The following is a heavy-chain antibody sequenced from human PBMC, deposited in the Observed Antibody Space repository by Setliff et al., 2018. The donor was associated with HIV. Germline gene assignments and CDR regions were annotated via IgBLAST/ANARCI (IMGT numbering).Heavy chain of an antibody. CDR3: AQLGMVDDFDY. V-gene: IGHV4-34*01. CDR2: MNHSGST. D-gene: IGHD1-1*01. Sequence: SETLSLTCAVYGGSLSDYSWSWIRQPPGKGLEWIGEMNHSGSTNYNPSLKSRVTISVDASKNQFSLKLGSVTAADTAVYYCAQLGMVDDFDYWGQGTLVTVSS. CDR1: GGSLSDYS. J-gene: IGHJ4*02.